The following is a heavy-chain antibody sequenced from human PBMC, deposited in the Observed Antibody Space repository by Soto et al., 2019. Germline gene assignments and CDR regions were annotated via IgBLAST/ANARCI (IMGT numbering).Heavy chain of an antibody. V-gene: IGHV4-59*01. CDR2: IHYTGST. CDR1: GRSKSSYY. D-gene: IGHD2-15*01. J-gene: IGHJ4*02. Sequence: SETLSLTCTLYGRSKSSYYWGWIRQPPGKGLEWIGYIHYTGSTNYNPSLKSRVTISVDTSKNQFSLKLSSVTAADTAVFYCAREDLGSFDYWGQGVLVTVS. CDR3: AREDLGSFDY.